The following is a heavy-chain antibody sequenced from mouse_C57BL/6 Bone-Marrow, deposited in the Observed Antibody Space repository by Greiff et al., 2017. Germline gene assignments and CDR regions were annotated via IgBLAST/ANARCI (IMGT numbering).Heavy chain of an antibody. V-gene: IGHV1-62-2*01. Sequence: VLLVESGAELAKPGASVKLSCKASGYIFTEYTIHWVKQRPGQGLEWIGWFYPGSGSIKYNERFKDKATLTADKSSNTVYMELSRLTSKDSAVYFGAGREGYYDCEGYFDYWGQGTTLTVSS. CDR2: FYPGSGSI. J-gene: IGHJ2*01. D-gene: IGHD2-4*01. CDR1: GYIFTEYT. CDR3: AGREGYYDCEGYFDY.